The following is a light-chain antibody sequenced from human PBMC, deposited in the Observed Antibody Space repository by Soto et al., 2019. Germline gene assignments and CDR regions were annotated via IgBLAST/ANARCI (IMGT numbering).Light chain of an antibody. CDR3: QQRSNWPS. V-gene: IGKV3-11*01. CDR2: GAS. Sequence: EIFMTQSPSTLSVSPGERATLSCRAGQSVSSNLAWYQQKPGQAPRLLIYGASTRATGIPARFSGSGSGTDFTLTISSLEPEDFAVYYCQQRSNWPSFGGGTKVE. CDR1: QSVSSN. J-gene: IGKJ4*01.